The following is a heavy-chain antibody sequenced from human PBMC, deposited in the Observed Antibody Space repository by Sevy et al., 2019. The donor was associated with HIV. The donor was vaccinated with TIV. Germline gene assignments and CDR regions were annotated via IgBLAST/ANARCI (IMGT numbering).Heavy chain of an antibody. CDR3: AGGGYFYGNAAYYALDS. V-gene: IGHV3-33*01. CDR2: IWSDGAYQ. Sequence: GGSLRLSCAATGFTFSNYAMHWARQAPGKGLEWVAIIWSDGAYQYHGDSVKGRFTISRDNSKNTLYLQMKNVGVEDPAVYYCAGGGYFYGNAAYYALDSWGQGTLVTVSS. CDR1: GFTFSNYA. J-gene: IGHJ4*02. D-gene: IGHD3-10*01.